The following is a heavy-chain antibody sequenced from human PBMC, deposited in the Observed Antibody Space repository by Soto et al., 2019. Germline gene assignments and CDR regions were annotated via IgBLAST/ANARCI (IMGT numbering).Heavy chain of an antibody. D-gene: IGHD3-10*01. J-gene: IGHJ6*03. Sequence: ASVKVSCKASGYTFTGYYMHWVRQAPGQGLEWMGWINPNSGGTNYAQKFQGWVTMTRDTSISTAYMELSRLRSDDTAVYYCARGKAIWSKYYYYMVVWGKGTTVTVSS. CDR1: GYTFTGYY. V-gene: IGHV1-2*04. CDR3: ARGKAIWSKYYYYMVV. CDR2: INPNSGGT.